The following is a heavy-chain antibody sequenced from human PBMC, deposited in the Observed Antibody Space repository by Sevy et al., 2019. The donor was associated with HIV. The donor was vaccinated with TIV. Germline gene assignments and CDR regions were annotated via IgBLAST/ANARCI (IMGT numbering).Heavy chain of an antibody. CDR1: GFSFTSYA. CDR3: ATATSSWQPRD. D-gene: IGHD2-2*01. J-gene: IGHJ4*01. CDR2: ITGGRGST. V-gene: IGHV3-23*01. Sequence: GGSLRLSCVVSGFSFTSYAMTWVRQAPGKGLEWVSSITGGRGSTYYADSVKGRFTISRDISKTTVYLEMNSLRAEDTAVYFCATATSSWQPRDWGHGTLVTVSS.